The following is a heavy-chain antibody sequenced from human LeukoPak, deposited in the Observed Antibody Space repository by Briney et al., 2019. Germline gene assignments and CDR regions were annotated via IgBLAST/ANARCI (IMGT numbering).Heavy chain of an antibody. Sequence: GGSLRLSCTASGFTFGDYAMSWVRQAPGKGLEWAANINQHGSEKYYVDSVKGRFTISRDNAKNLLYLQMNSLRAEDTAVYYCARAAISTYDSSGYYFDYWGQGTLVTVSS. CDR2: INQHGSEK. D-gene: IGHD3-22*01. J-gene: IGHJ4*02. CDR1: GFTFGDYA. CDR3: ARAAISTYDSSGYYFDY. V-gene: IGHV3-7*01.